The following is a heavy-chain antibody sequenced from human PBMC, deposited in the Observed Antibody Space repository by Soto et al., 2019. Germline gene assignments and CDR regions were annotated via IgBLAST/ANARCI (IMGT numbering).Heavy chain of an antibody. CDR3: ARQPSIAVEWPNFDY. Sequence: PSETLSLTCTVSGGSISSSSYYWGWIRQPPGKGLEWIGSIYYSGSTYYNPSLKSRVTISVDTSKNQFSLKLSSVTAADTAVYYCARQPSIAVEWPNFDYCCQGTLVTV. V-gene: IGHV4-39*01. D-gene: IGHD6-19*01. CDR2: IYYSGST. J-gene: IGHJ4*02. CDR1: GGSISSSSYY.